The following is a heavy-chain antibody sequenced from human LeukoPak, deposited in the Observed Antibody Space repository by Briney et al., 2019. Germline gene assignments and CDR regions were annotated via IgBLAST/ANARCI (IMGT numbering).Heavy chain of an antibody. J-gene: IGHJ6*03. CDR3: ARDPYSGGYGNYYYYYMDL. V-gene: IGHV3-23*01. Sequence: GGSLRLSCAASGFTFSTYAMSWVRQAPGKGLEWVSSMSGGGGSTHYADSVKGRFTISRDNSKNTLYLQMNSLRAEDTAMYYCARDPYSGGYGNYYYYYMDLWGKGTTVTVSS. CDR1: GFTFSTYA. D-gene: IGHD1-26*01. CDR2: MSGGGGST.